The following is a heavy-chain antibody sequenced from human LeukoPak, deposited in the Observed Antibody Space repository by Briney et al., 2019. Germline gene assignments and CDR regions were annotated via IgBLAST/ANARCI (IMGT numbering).Heavy chain of an antibody. V-gene: IGHV4-61*02. CDR1: GGSISSGSYY. CDR3: ARTTWQWLRIDY. J-gene: IGHJ4*02. Sequence: SETLSLTCTVSGGSISSGSYYWSWIRQPPGKGLEWIGRIYTSGSTNYNPSHKSRVTISVDTSKDQFSLKLSSVTAADTAVYYCARTTWQWLRIDYWGQGTLVTVSS. CDR2: IYTSGST. D-gene: IGHD6-19*01.